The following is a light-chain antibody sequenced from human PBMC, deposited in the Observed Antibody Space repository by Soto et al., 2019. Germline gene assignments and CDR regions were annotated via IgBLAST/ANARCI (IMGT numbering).Light chain of an antibody. V-gene: IGLV7-46*01. CDR1: TGAVTSGHY. J-gene: IGLJ3*02. CDR2: DTP. Sequence: QAVVTQEPSLTVSPGRTVTLTCGSSTGAVTSGHYPYRFQQKPGQAPKTLIYDTPYKHTWTPPRFSGSLVGGKAALTLSGAQAEDEAEYYCLLAYSGGPVFGGGTKVTVL. CDR3: LLAYSGGPV.